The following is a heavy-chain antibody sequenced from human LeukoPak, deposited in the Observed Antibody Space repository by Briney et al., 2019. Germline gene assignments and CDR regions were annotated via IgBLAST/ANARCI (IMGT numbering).Heavy chain of an antibody. D-gene: IGHD2/OR15-2a*01. CDR1: GFTFSSYW. Sequence: PGGSLRLSCAASGFTFSSYWMHWVRQAPVKGLVWVSRINSDGSSTSYADSVKGRFTISRDNAKNTLYLQMNSLRAEDTAVYYCARVRIEARYYFDYWGQGTLVTVSS. J-gene: IGHJ4*02. CDR2: INSDGSST. V-gene: IGHV3-74*01. CDR3: ARVRIEARYYFDY.